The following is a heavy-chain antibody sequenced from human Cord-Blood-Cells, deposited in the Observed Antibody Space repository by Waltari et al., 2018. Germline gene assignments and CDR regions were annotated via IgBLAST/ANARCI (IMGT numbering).Heavy chain of an antibody. V-gene: IGHV3-30-3*01. CDR1: GFTFSSYA. Sequence: QVQLVESGGGVVQPGRSLRLSCAASGFTFSSYAMHWVRQAPGKGLEWVAVISYDGSNKYYADSVKGRFTISRDNSKNTLYLQMNSLRAEDTAVYYCARDSLDLDYWGQGTLVTVSS. CDR2: ISYDGSNK. CDR3: ARDSLDLDY. J-gene: IGHJ4*02.